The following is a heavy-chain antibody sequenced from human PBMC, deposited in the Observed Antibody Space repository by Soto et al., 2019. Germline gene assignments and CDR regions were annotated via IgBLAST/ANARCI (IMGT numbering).Heavy chain of an antibody. Sequence: EVQLVESGGGLVQPGGSLRLSCAASGFTFSSYWMHWVRQAPGKGRVWVSRINSDGSSTSYADSVKGRFTISRDNAKNTLYLQMHSLRSGDTAVYYCARGDYGGNWGYWGQGTRVTVSS. CDR2: INSDGSST. D-gene: IGHD4-17*01. CDR1: GFTFSSYW. CDR3: ARGDYGGNWGY. J-gene: IGHJ4*02. V-gene: IGHV3-74*01.